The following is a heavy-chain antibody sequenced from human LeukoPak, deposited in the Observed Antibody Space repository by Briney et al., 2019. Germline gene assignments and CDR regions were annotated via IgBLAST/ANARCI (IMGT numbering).Heavy chain of an antibody. CDR2: IYYSGST. Sequence: SETLSLTCTVSGGSISSYDWSWIRQPPGKGLEWIGYIYYSGSTNYNPSLKSRVTISVDTSKNQFSLKLSSVTAADTAVYYCARSSGSYFGRRYFDLWGRGTLVTVSS. D-gene: IGHD3-10*01. CDR1: GGSISSYD. CDR3: ARSSGSYFGRRYFDL. V-gene: IGHV4-59*08. J-gene: IGHJ2*01.